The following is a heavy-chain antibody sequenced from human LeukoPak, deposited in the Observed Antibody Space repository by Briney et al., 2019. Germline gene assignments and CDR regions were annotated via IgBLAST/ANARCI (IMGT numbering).Heavy chain of an antibody. CDR2: IYSGGST. D-gene: IGHD6-19*01. V-gene: IGHV3-66*02. Sequence: GGSLRLSCAASGFTVSSNYMNWVRQAPGKGLEWVSVIYSGGSTYYADSVKGRFTISRDNSKNTLYLQMNSLRAEDTAVYYCARDFSSGWYFDYWGQGTLVTVSS. J-gene: IGHJ4*02. CDR3: ARDFSSGWYFDY. CDR1: GFTVSSNY.